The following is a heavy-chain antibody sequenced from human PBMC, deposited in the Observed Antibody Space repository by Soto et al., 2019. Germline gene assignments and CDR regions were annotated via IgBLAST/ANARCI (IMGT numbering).Heavy chain of an antibody. CDR2: MNTETGNT. CDR1: GYTFSSDD. CDR3: AREKYSSSGTFDY. D-gene: IGHD6-6*01. Sequence: QVQLVQSGAEVKKPGASVKVSCKASGYTFSSDDINWVRQAPGQGLEWMGWMNTETGNTGYAQKFQGRVTMTRDTSITTAYMELSGLRSEDTAVYYCAREKYSSSGTFDYWGQGSLVTVSS. J-gene: IGHJ4*02. V-gene: IGHV1-8*01.